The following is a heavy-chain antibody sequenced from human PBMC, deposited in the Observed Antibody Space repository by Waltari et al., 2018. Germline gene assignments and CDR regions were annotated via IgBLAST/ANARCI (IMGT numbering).Heavy chain of an antibody. J-gene: IGHJ5*02. V-gene: IGHV4-39*01. CDR3: ARHWKRNGYRFDP. CDR1: GGPISSSRYY. CDR2: IYYSGSI. D-gene: IGHD5-12*01. Sequence: QLQLQESGPGLVKPSGTLSLTCSVSGGPISSSRYYCGWIRQSPGKGLEWIGSIYYSGSIYYNPTLQSRVTISGDTSKNQFSLNLSSVTAADTAVYYCARHWKRNGYRFDPWGQGTRVTVSS.